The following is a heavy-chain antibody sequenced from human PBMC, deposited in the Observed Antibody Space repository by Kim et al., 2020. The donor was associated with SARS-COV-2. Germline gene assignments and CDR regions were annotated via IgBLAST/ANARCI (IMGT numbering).Heavy chain of an antibody. Sequence: GGSLRLSCAASGFTFSNYGMSWVRQAPGKGLEWVSTISGSGSSTFYADSVKGRFTISRDNSKNTLYLQMNSLRGEDTAIYYCAKFAWQWLLNYFEDWGQGTQVTVSS. D-gene: IGHD3-22*01. CDR1: GFTFSNYG. V-gene: IGHV3-23*01. CDR2: ISGSGSST. J-gene: IGHJ4*02. CDR3: AKFAWQWLLNYFED.